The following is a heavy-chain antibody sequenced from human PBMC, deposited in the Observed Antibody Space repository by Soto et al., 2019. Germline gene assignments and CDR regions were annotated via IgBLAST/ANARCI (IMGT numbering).Heavy chain of an antibody. CDR2: ISYSGVT. J-gene: IGHJ5*02. CDR1: GGSITTTASY. CDR3: AKGGESSQWFDP. V-gene: IGHV4-31*03. Sequence: QVQLQESGPGLVKPSQTLSLTCTVSGGSITTTASYWSWIRQHPEKGLEWIGYISYSGVTNYSPSLSSRVSISADTSKNQFSLKMSSLTAADTAVYYCAKGGESSQWFDPWGRGTLVVVSS.